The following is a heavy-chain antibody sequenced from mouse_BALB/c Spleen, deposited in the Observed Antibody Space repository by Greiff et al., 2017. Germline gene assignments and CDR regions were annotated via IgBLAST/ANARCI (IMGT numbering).Heavy chain of an antibody. CDR1: GYAFSSYW. J-gene: IGHJ3*01. CDR3: APICDGYYVWFAY. D-gene: IGHD2-3*01. V-gene: IGHV1-80*01. Sequence: VQLQQSGAELVRPGSSVKISCKASGYAFSSYWMNWVKQRPGQGLEWIGQIYPGDGDTNYNGKFKGKATLTADKSSSTAYMQLSSLTSEDSAVYFCAPICDGYYVWFAYWGQGTLVTVSA. CDR2: IYPGDGDT.